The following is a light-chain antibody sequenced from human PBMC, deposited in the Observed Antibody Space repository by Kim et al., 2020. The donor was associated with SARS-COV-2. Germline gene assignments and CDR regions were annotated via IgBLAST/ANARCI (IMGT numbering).Light chain of an antibody. CDR3: NSRDSNDNVV. CDR1: SLRSYY. J-gene: IGLJ2*01. Sequence: SSELTQDPAVSVALGQTVRITCQGDSLRSYYATWYQQKPGQAPILVIYGKNNRPSGIPDRFSGSSSGNTASLTITGAQAEAEADYYCNSRDSNDNVVFGG. V-gene: IGLV3-19*01. CDR2: GKN.